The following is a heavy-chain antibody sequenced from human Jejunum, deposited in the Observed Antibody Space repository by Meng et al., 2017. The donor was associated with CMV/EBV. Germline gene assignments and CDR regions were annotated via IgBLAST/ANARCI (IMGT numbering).Heavy chain of an antibody. J-gene: IGHJ5*02. CDR2: INTDTGKP. Sequence: QGPWVQSGCELKKPGASVKVSCEASGYTFSRYSMHWVRQAPGQGLEWMGWINTDTGKPTYAQGFTGRFVFSLDTSVRTAYLQISGLKAEDTAVYYCARDRGSSGWSNWFDPWGQGTLVTVSS. D-gene: IGHD6-13*01. CDR3: ARDRGSSGWSNWFDP. V-gene: IGHV7-4-1*02. CDR1: GYTFSRYS.